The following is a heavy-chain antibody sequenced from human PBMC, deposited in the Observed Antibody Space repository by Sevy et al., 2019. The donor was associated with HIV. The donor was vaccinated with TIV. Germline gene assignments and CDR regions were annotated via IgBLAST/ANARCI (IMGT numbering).Heavy chain of an antibody. CDR3: ASGGHHYYGSGSYGVDY. J-gene: IGHJ4*02. CDR1: GFTFSSYE. V-gene: IGHV3-48*03. CDR2: ISSSGSTI. Sequence: GGSLRLSCAASGFTFSSYEMNWVRQAPGKGLEWVSYISSSGSTIYYADSVKGRFTISRDNAKNSLYLQMNSLRAEDTAVYYCASGGHHYYGSGSYGVDYLGQGTLVTVSS. D-gene: IGHD3-10*01.